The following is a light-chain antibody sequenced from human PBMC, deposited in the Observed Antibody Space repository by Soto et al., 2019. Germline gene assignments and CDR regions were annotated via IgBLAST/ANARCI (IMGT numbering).Light chain of an antibody. J-gene: IGKJ1*01. V-gene: IGKV3-20*01. Sequence: EIVLTQSPGTLSLSPGERATLSCRASQSVTSNSLAWYQHKLGQAPRLLIYDASSRATGIPDRFSGSGSGTDFTLTISRREPEDFAVYYCQQYGSSSWTVGQGTKVEIK. CDR3: QQYGSSSWT. CDR2: DAS. CDR1: QSVTSNS.